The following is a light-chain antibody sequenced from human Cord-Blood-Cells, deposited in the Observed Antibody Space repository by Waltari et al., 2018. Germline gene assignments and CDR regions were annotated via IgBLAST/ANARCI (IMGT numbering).Light chain of an antibody. CDR3: SSYTSSSTWV. CDR2: DVS. V-gene: IGLV2-14*01. Sequence: QSALTQPASVSGSPGQSITISCPGTSSDVGGYNYVSWYQQHPGKAPKLMIYDVSKRPSGVSNRFSGSKSGNTASLTISGLQAEDEADYYCSSYTSSSTWVFGGGTKLTAL. J-gene: IGLJ3*02. CDR1: SSDVGGYNY.